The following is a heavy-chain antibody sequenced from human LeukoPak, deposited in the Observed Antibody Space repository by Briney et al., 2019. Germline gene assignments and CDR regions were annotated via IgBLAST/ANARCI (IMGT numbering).Heavy chain of an antibody. CDR3: TRQSDPAAGDYYYDYMDV. Sequence: GGSLRLSCAASGFTFSGSAMHWVRQASGKGLEWVGRIRSKANSYETAYAASVKGRFTISRDDSKNTAYLQMNSLKTEESPVFYCTRQSDPAAGDYYYDYMDVWGKGTAVTVSS. V-gene: IGHV3-73*01. D-gene: IGHD3-10*01. CDR2: IRSKANSYET. CDR1: GFTFSGSA. J-gene: IGHJ6*03.